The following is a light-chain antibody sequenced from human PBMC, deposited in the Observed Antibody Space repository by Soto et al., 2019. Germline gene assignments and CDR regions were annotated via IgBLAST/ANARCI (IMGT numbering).Light chain of an antibody. Sequence: QSVLTQPRSMSGSPGQSVTISCTGTSSDVGGYNYVSWYQLHPGKAPKLMIYDVSKRPSGVPDRFSGSRSGNTASLTISGLQADDEADYYCCSYTGTYTFVFGTGTKVTVL. J-gene: IGLJ1*01. V-gene: IGLV2-11*01. CDR1: SSDVGGYNY. CDR2: DVS. CDR3: CSYTGTYTFV.